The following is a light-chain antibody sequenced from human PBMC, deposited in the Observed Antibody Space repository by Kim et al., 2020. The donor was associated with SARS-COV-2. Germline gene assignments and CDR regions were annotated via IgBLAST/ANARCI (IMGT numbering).Light chain of an antibody. CDR3: QAWDSSTVV. Sequence: VSPGQTASITCSGDKLGDKYACWYQQKPGQSPVLVIYQDSKRPSGVPERFSGSNSGNTATLTISGTQAMDEADYYCQAWDSSTVVFGGGTQLTVL. CDR2: QDS. CDR1: KLGDKY. V-gene: IGLV3-1*01. J-gene: IGLJ2*01.